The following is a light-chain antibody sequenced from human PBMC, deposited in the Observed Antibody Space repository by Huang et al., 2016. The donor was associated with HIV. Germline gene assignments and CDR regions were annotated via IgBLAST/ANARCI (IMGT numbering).Light chain of an antibody. CDR2: AES. V-gene: IGKV1-39*01. Sequence: GDRVTITCRASQSISSYLNWYQQNPGKAPDLLIYAESSLQSGVPSRFRCSGSCTDFTLTISILQPEDFATYYCQQSYTTPRYTFGQGTKLEIK. J-gene: IGKJ2*01. CDR1: QSISSY. CDR3: QQSYTTPRYT.